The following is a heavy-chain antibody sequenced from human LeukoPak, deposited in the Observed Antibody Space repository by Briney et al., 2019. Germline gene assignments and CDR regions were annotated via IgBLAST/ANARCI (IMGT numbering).Heavy chain of an antibody. CDR3: ARYRVITNDYFDS. V-gene: IGHV3-11*01. CDR1: GFTFGDYY. D-gene: IGHD3-16*01. J-gene: IGHJ4*02. CDR2: ISNSGNTI. Sequence: GGSLRLSCAASGFTFGDYYMTWIRQAPGKGLEWVSHISNSGNTIKEADSVKGRFTISRDNAQNSLFLQMKSLRAEDMAVYYCARYRVITNDYFDSWGQGTLVTVSS.